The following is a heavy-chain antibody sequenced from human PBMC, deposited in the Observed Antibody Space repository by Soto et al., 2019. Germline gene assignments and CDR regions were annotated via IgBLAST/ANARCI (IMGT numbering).Heavy chain of an antibody. Sequence: QVQLVQSGAEVKKPGSSVKVSCKASGGTFSSYAISWVRQAPGQGLEWMGGIIPISGTANYAQKFQGRVTITADESTSTAYMELSSRRSEDTAVYYCARSQGSSTSLEIYYYYSSGMDVWGQGTTVTVSS. V-gene: IGHV1-69*01. J-gene: IGHJ6*02. CDR3: ARSQGSSTSLEIYYYYSSGMDV. CDR1: GGTFSSYA. CDR2: IIPISGTA. D-gene: IGHD2-2*01.